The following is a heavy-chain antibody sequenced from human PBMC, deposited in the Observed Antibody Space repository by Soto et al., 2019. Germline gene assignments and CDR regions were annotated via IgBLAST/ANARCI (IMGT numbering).Heavy chain of an antibody. Sequence: ASAKVSCKASGGTFSSYAISWVRQAPGQGLEWMGGIIPIFGTANYAQKYQGRVTITADESTSTAYVELSSLRSEDTAVYYCAKNPENYYYGMDVWGQGTTVTVSS. J-gene: IGHJ6*02. CDR2: IIPIFGTA. CDR1: GGTFSSYA. V-gene: IGHV1-69*13. CDR3: AKNPENYYYGMDV.